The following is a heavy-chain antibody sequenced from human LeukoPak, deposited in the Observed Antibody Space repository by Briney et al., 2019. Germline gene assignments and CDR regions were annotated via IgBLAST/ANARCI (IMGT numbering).Heavy chain of an antibody. CDR1: GFTFSSYT. D-gene: IGHD4-17*01. CDR3: AKDLRPDGVNNFDH. J-gene: IGHJ4*02. CDR2: ITTSDGNT. Sequence: GGSLRLSCAASGFTFSSYTISWVRQAPGKGLEWVSTITTSDGNTYYADSVKGRFTVSRDNSKNTLFLQMNSLRVENTAVYYCAKDLRPDGVNNFDHWGQGTLVTVSS. V-gene: IGHV3-23*01.